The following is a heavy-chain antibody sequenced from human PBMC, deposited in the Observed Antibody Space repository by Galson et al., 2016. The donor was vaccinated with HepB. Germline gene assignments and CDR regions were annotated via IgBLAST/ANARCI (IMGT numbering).Heavy chain of an antibody. CDR3: ARDGFPGFGSFFDY. V-gene: IGHV4-34*01. CDR1: GESLSGYF. CDR2: VNHRGTT. Sequence: SETLSLTCTVYGESLSGYFWSWIRQPPGKGLEWIGEVNHRGTTNYDPSLESRVTISADTSKNQFSLNLSSVTAADTAVYFCARDGFPGFGSFFDYWGHGALVTVSS. D-gene: IGHD3-10*01. J-gene: IGHJ4*01.